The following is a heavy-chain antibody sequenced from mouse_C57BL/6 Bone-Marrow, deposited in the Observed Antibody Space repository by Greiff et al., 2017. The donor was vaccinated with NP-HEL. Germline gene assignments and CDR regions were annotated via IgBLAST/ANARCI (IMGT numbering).Heavy chain of an antibody. CDR1: GYSFTGYY. CDR3: ASLLLRYPGFAY. Sequence: VQLKESGPELVKPGASVKISCKASGYSFTGYYMHWVKQSSEKSLEWIGEINPSTGGTSYNQKFKGKATLTVDKSSSTAYMQLKSLTSEDSAVYYCASLLLRYPGFAYWGQGTLVTVSA. V-gene: IGHV1-43*01. CDR2: INPSTGGT. D-gene: IGHD1-1*01. J-gene: IGHJ3*01.